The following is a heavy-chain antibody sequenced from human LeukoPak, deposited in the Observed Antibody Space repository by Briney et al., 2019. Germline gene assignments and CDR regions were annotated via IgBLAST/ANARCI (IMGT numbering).Heavy chain of an antibody. Sequence: GGSLRLSCAASGFTFSSYGMSWVRQAPGKGLEWVSAISGSGGSTYYADSVKGRFTISRDNSKNTLYLQMNSLRAEDTAVYYCPRGSRYYFDYWGQGTLVTVSS. D-gene: IGHD3-16*01. CDR2: ISGSGGST. V-gene: IGHV3-23*01. CDR1: GFTFSSYG. J-gene: IGHJ4*02. CDR3: PRGSRYYFDY.